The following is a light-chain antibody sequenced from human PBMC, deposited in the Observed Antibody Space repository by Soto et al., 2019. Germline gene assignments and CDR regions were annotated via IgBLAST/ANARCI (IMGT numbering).Light chain of an antibody. V-gene: IGKV3-20*01. CDR2: GAS. CDR1: QSVSSNY. J-gene: IGKJ2*01. CDR3: QQYGRAPRT. Sequence: EIVLTQSPGILSLSPGERATLSCRASQSVSSNYLAWYQQRPGQAPRLLIYGASSRATDIPDRFSGSGSGIDFTLTISSLEPEDLAVYYCQQYGRAPRTFGQGTKLEIK.